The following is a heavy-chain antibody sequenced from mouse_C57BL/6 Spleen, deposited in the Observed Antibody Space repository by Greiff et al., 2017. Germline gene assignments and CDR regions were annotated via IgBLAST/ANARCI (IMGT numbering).Heavy chain of an antibody. V-gene: IGHV3-6*01. D-gene: IGHD1-1*01. CDR3: ARCSSYRYYFDY. Sequence: EVKLQESGPGLVKPSQSLSLTCSVTGYSITSGYYWNWIRQFPGNKLEWMGYISYDGSNNYNPSLKNRISITRDTSKNQFFLKLNSVTTEDTATYYCARCSSYRYYFDYWGQGTTLTVSS. J-gene: IGHJ2*01. CDR1: GYSITSGYY. CDR2: ISYDGSN.